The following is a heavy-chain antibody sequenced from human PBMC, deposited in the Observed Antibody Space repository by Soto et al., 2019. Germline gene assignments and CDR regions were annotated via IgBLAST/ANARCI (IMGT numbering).Heavy chain of an antibody. CDR1: GYSFTSYW. Sequence: LGESLKISCKGSGYSFTSYWIGWVRQMPGKGLEWMGIIYPGDSDTRYSPSFQGQVTISADKSISTAYLQWSSLKASDTAMYYCARSPAAGTPYYYYYYGMDVWGQGTKVTVSS. J-gene: IGHJ6*02. CDR3: ARSPAAGTPYYYYYYGMDV. V-gene: IGHV5-51*01. D-gene: IGHD6-13*01. CDR2: IYPGDSDT.